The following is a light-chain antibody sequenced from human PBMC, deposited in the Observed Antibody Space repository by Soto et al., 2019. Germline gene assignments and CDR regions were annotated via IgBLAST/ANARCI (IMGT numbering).Light chain of an antibody. V-gene: IGLV1-40*01. Sequence: QSVLTQPPPVSGAPGQRVIISCTGSSSNIGAGYDVHWYQQFPGTAPKVLIHGNINRPSGVPDRFSASKSGTSASLVITGLQAEDEADYYCQSYDSNLVVFGGGTQLTVL. CDR3: QSYDSNLVV. CDR2: GNI. CDR1: SSNIGAGYD. J-gene: IGLJ2*01.